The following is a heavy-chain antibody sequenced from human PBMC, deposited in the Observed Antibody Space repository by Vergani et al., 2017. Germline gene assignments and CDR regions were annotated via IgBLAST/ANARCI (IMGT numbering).Heavy chain of an antibody. V-gene: IGHV4-38-2*01. Sequence: QVQLQESGPGLVKPSETLTLTCDVSDSSIMTNPYWGWFRQSPGKGLEWIGCIHHSGDTHYNSSLKSRVSISIVSSSKFSLSLTSVTAADTAIYYCARHRGSWGFFPSFYLYGMDVWGHGTTVTVSS. CDR1: DSSIMTNPY. CDR3: ARHRGSWGFFPSFYLYGMDV. D-gene: IGHD3-10*01. J-gene: IGHJ6*02. CDR2: IHHSGDT.